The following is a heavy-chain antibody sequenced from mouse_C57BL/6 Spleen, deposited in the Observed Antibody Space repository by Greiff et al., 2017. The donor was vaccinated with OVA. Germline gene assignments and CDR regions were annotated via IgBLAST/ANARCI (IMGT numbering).Heavy chain of an antibody. Sequence: VQLKQSGGGLVKPGGSLKLSCAASGFTFSSYAMSWVRQTPEKRLEWVATISDGGSYTYYPDNVKGRFTISRDNAKNNLYLQMSHLKSEDTAMYYCAEEGYSYGSSYGDFDYWGQGTTLTVSS. D-gene: IGHD1-1*01. V-gene: IGHV5-4*01. CDR1: GFTFSSYA. CDR3: AEEGYSYGSSYGDFDY. J-gene: IGHJ2*01. CDR2: ISDGGSYT.